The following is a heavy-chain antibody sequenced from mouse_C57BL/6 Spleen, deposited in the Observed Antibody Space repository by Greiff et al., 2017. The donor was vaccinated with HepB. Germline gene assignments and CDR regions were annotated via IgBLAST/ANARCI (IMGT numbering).Heavy chain of an antibody. CDR2: IYPGNSDT. V-gene: IGHV1-5*01. J-gene: IGHJ3*01. Sequence: EVQLQQSGTVLARPGASVKMSCKTSGYTFTSYWMPWVNKRPGQGLEWIGAIYPGNSDTSYNQKFKGKAKLTAVTSASTAYMELSSLTNEDSAVYYCTGDGYYKAWFAYWGQGTLVTVSA. CDR1: GYTFTSYW. D-gene: IGHD2-3*01. CDR3: TGDGYYKAWFAY.